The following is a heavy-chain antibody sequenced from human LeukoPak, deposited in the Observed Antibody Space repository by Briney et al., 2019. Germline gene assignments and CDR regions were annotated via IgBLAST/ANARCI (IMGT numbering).Heavy chain of an antibody. Sequence: PSETLSLTCAVYGGSFSGYYWSWIRQPPGKGLEWIGEINHSGSTNYNPSLKSRVTISVDTSKNQFSLKLSSVTAADTAVYYCARLVRYNWNYGYYYYYYMDVWGKGTTVTVSS. CDR2: INHSGST. D-gene: IGHD1-7*01. CDR1: GGSFSGYY. V-gene: IGHV4-34*01. CDR3: ARLVRYNWNYGYYYYYYMDV. J-gene: IGHJ6*03.